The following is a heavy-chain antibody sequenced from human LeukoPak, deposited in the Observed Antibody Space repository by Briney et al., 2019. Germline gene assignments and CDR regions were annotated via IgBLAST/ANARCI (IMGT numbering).Heavy chain of an antibody. J-gene: IGHJ3*02. V-gene: IGHV4-59*01. CDR3: AREKETGSNHANIRYDI. Sequence: SETLSLTCTVSGGTLSDYDWSWIRQPPGKGLEWIGWIFSSGSSNYNPSLKSRLTISVDTSKNQSSLKLTSANAADTAAYYCAREKETGSNHANIRYDIGGKGTMVTVSS. D-gene: IGHD1-26*01. CDR1: GGTLSDYD. CDR2: IFSSGSS.